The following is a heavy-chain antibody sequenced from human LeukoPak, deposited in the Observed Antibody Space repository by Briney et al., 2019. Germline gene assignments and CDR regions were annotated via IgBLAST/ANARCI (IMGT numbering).Heavy chain of an antibody. CDR3: ARGRDEGATTDY. J-gene: IGHJ4*02. V-gene: IGHV3-7*01. D-gene: IGHD1-26*01. Sequence: GGSLRLSCAASGFIFSSYWMSWVRQAPGKGLEWVANIKQDGSEKYYVDSVKGRFTISRDNAKNSLYLQMNSLRAEDTAVYYCARGRDEGATTDYWGQGTLVTVSS. CDR2: IKQDGSEK. CDR1: GFIFSSYW.